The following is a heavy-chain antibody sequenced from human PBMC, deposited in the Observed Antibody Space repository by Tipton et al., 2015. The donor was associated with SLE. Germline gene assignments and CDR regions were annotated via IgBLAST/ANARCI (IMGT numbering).Heavy chain of an antibody. CDR3: ALAAAGTLDY. CDR2: IYYSGST. V-gene: IGHV4-39*01. CDR1: GGSISSGSYY. J-gene: IGHJ4*02. D-gene: IGHD6-13*01. Sequence: LRLSCTVPGGSISSGSYYWGWIRQPPGKGLEWIGSIYYSGSTYYNPSLKSRVTISVDTSKNQFSLKLSSVTAADTAVYYCALAAAGTLDYWGQGTLVTVSS.